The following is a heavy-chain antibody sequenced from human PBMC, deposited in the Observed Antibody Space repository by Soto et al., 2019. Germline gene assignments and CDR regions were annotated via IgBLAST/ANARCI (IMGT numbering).Heavy chain of an antibody. J-gene: IGHJ6*02. D-gene: IGHD3-9*01. CDR2: INPNSGGI. V-gene: IGHV1-2*04. CDR3: ARDPFYDILTGYYVPLDYGMDV. CDR1: GYTFTGYY. Sequence: ASVKVSCKASGYTFTGYYMHWVRQAPGQGLEWMGWINPNSGGINYAQKFQGWVTMTRDTSISTAYMELSRLRSDDTAVYYCARDPFYDILTGYYVPLDYGMDVWGQGTTVTVSS.